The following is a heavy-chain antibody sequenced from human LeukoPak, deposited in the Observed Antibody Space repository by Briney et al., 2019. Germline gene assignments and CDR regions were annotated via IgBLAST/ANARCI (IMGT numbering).Heavy chain of an antibody. CDR2: IYYSGST. V-gene: IGHV4-39*01. CDR1: GGSISSSSYH. J-gene: IGHJ4*02. Sequence: PSETLSLTRTVSGGSISSSSYHWGWIRQPPRKRLEWIGSIYYSGSTYYNPSLKSRVTISVDTSKNQFSLKLSSVTAADTAVYYCARLGSSSWYVGYWGQGTLVTVSS. CDR3: ARLGSSSWYVGY. D-gene: IGHD6-13*01.